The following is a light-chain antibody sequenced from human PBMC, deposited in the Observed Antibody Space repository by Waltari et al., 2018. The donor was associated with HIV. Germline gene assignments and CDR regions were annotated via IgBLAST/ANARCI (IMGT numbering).Light chain of an antibody. Sequence: SYKLTQTPSVSVSPGQTARINCSRGALTKKFSSWYRQKPGQAPVLLTDKDIERPSGSPGRISGSRSGTGVTLTISGVQAEDEADYYCQSTDHDGTWVFGGGTKLTVL. CDR3: QSTDHDGTWV. CDR2: KDI. V-gene: IGLV3-25*03. CDR1: ALTKKF. J-gene: IGLJ3*02.